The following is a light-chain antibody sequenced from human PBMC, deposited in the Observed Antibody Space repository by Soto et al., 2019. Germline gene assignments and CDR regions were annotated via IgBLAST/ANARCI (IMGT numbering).Light chain of an antibody. J-gene: IGLJ2*01. CDR1: SRDVGGYNY. Sequence: QSALTQPASVSGSPGQSITISCTGTSRDVGGYNYVSWFQQHPAKAPKLMIYEVSNRPSGVPDRFSGSKSGTSASLAISGLRSEDEADYYCAAWDDSLSGLVFGGGTKLTVL. CDR3: AAWDDSLSGLV. V-gene: IGLV2-14*01. CDR2: EVS.